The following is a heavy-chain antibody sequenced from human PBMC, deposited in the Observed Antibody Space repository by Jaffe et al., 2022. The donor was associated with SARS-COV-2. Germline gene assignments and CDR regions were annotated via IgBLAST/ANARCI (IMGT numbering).Heavy chain of an antibody. D-gene: IGHD6-13*01. J-gene: IGHJ4*02. CDR2: IKEDGSEK. Sequence: EVQLVESGGGLVQPGGSLRLSCAASGFTFSHYWMSWVRQAPGKGLEWVANIKEDGSEKYYVDSVEGRFTISRDNAKNSLYLQMNSLRAEDTAVYYCARGGRIAASWGQGTLVTVSS. CDR1: GFTFSHYW. V-gene: IGHV3-7*01. CDR3: ARGGRIAAS.